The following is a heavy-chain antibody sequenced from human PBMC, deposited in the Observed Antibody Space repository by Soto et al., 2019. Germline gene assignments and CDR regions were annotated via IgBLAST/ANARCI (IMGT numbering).Heavy chain of an antibody. CDR1: GGSVSSRNYY. V-gene: IGHV4-61*01. Sequence: PSETLSLTCAVSGGSVSSRNYYWSWIRQPPGKGLEWIGYIYYNGNTIYSPSLKSRVTISVDTSKNQLSLKLSSVTAADTAVYYCARSDGSSWYSVWDYWGQGTLVTVSS. CDR2: IYYNGNT. J-gene: IGHJ4*02. D-gene: IGHD6-13*01. CDR3: ARSDGSSWYSVWDY.